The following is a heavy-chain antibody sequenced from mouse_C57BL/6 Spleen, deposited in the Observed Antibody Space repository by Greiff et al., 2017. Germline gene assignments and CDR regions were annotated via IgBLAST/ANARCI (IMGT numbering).Heavy chain of an antibody. CDR1: GFSFNTYA. Sequence: EVQLVESGGGLVQPKGSLKLSCAASGFSFNTYAMNWVRQAPGKGLEWVARIRRKSNNYATYYADSVKDRFTISRADSASMLYLQMNNLKTEDTAIYYCVRQGGLGPYYAMDYWGQGTSVTVSS. J-gene: IGHJ4*01. CDR2: IRRKSNNYAT. V-gene: IGHV10-1*01. CDR3: VRQGGLGPYYAMDY. D-gene: IGHD4-1*01.